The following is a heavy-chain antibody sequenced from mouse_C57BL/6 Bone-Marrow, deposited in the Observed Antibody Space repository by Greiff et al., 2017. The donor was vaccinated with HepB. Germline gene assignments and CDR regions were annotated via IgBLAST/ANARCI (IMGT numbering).Heavy chain of an antibody. CDR2: IDPENGDT. J-gene: IGHJ3*01. Sequence: EVQGVESGAELVRPGASVKLSCTASGFNIKDDYMHWVKQRPEQGLEWIGWIDPENGDTEYASKFQGKATITADTSSNTAYLQLSSLTSEDTAVYYCTTDWDGWFAYWGQGTLVTVSA. D-gene: IGHD4-1*01. V-gene: IGHV14-4*01. CDR3: TTDWDGWFAY. CDR1: GFNIKDDY.